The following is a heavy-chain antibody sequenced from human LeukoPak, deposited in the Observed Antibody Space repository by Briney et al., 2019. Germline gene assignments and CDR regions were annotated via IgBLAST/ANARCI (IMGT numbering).Heavy chain of an antibody. CDR3: ASLLYYYDSSGSNDY. V-gene: IGHV4-34*01. Sequence: PSETLSLTCAVYGGSFGGYYWSWIRQPPGKGLEWIGEINHSGSTNYNPSLKSRVTISVDTSKNQFSLKLSSVTAADTAVYYCASLLYYYDSSGSNDYWGQGTLVTVSS. CDR2: INHSGST. J-gene: IGHJ4*02. CDR1: GGSFGGYY. D-gene: IGHD3-22*01.